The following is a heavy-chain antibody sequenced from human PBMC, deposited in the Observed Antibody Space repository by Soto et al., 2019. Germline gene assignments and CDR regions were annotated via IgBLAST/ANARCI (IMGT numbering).Heavy chain of an antibody. D-gene: IGHD1-7*01. CDR3: ARDREYHWNYNWFDP. CDR1: GYTFTSYG. V-gene: IGHV1-18*01. CDR2: ISAYNGNT. J-gene: IGHJ5*02. Sequence: QVQLVQSGAEVKKPGASVKVSCKASGYTFTSYGISWVRQAPGQGLEWMGWISAYNGNTNFAQKLQGRVTMTTETSTSTAYIELRSLRSDDTAVYYCARDREYHWNYNWFDPWGQGTLVSVSS.